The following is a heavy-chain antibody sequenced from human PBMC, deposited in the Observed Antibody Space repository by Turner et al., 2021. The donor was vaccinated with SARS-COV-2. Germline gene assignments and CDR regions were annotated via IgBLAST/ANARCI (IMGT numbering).Heavy chain of an antibody. V-gene: IGHV4-39*01. CDR1: RLPFTSFGFY. Sequence: QVLLHESGQGLGKPSETLSLTCTFSRLPFTSFGFYWGWIRQPPGKGLEWMGSIYHSGMTYYNRTLTGRVAMSVDTSKSQFSLKLASATASDTAVYYCARTSSWDALVVGSPADWYFDLWGRGTQVIVSS. D-gene: IGHD2-15*01. CDR2: IYHSGMT. J-gene: IGHJ2*01. CDR3: ARTSSWDALVVGSPADWYFDL.